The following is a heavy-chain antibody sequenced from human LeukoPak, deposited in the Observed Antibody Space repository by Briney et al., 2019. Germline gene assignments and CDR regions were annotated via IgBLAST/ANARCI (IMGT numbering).Heavy chain of an antibody. D-gene: IGHD1-26*01. CDR1: GFTFSRYW. CDR3: ARDRGIVGGAYYYYYGMDV. CDR2: INSDGSST. J-gene: IGHJ6*02. V-gene: IGHV3-74*01. Sequence: GGSLRLSCAASGFTFSRYWMHWVRQAPGKGLVWVSRINSDGSSTIYADSVKGRFTISRDNAKNTLYLQMNSLRAEDTAVYYCARDRGIVGGAYYYYYGMDVWGQGTTVTVSS.